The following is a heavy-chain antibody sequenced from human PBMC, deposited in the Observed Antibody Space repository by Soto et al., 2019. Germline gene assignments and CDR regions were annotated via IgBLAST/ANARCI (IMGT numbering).Heavy chain of an antibody. CDR1: GFTFTDYG. V-gene: IGHV3-30*18. D-gene: IGHD3-3*01. CDR2: ISYDGSET. CDR3: AKEMEDYDFWGAYDV. J-gene: IGHJ3*01. Sequence: GGSLRLSCAVSGFTFTDYGMNWVRQAPGKGLEWVSVISYDGSETNYADSVKGRFTISRDDSKNILNLQMNSLRPEDTAVYYCAKEMEDYDFWGAYDVWGQGKTVTVSS.